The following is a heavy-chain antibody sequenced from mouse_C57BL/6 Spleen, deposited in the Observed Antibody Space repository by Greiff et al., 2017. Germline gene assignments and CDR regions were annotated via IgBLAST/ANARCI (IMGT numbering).Heavy chain of an antibody. D-gene: IGHD2-4*01. J-gene: IGHJ3*01. CDR2: INPGSGGT. V-gene: IGHV1-54*01. CDR3: ARWDYDGAY. CDR1: GYAFTNYL. Sequence: VMLVESGAELVRPGTSVKVSCKASGYAFTNYLIEWVKQRPGQGLEWIGVINPGSGGTNYNEKFKGKATLTADKSSSTAYMQLSSLTSEDSAVYFCARWDYDGAYWGQGTLVTVSA.